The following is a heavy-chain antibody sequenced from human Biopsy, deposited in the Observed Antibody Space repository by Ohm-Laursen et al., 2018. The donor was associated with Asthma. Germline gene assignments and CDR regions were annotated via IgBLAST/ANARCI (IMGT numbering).Heavy chain of an antibody. D-gene: IGHD2-2*01. CDR3: ARRAGSCISRTCYSLDF. Sequence: SVKVSCKSLGGTFNTYVIGWVRQAPGQGLEWMGWINSVFGTTTYPQKFQDRVTITADDSSSTVYMELSSLRSEDTAVYYCARRAGSCISRTCYSLDFWGQGALGTVSS. CDR2: INSVFGTT. CDR1: GGTFNTYV. V-gene: IGHV1-69*13. J-gene: IGHJ4*02.